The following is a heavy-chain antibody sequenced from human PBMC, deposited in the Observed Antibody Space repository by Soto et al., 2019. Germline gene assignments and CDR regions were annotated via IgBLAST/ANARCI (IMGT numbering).Heavy chain of an antibody. V-gene: IGHV4-31*03. Sequence: SETLSLTCTVCGGSISSGGYYWSWIRQHPGKGLEWIGYIYYSGSTYYNPSLKSRVTISVDTSKNQFSLKLSSVTAADTAVYYCARVNPSRLGELSSYAFDIWGQGTMVTVSS. CDR2: IYYSGST. CDR1: GGSISSGGYY. D-gene: IGHD3-16*02. J-gene: IGHJ3*02. CDR3: ARVNPSRLGELSSYAFDI.